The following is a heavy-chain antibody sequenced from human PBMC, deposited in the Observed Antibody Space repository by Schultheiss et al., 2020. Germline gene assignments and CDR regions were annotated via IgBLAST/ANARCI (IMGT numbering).Heavy chain of an antibody. CDR3: ASDGDDYNKFDF. CDR2: ISSNGGST. J-gene: IGHJ4*02. Sequence: GESLKISCSASGFTFSSYAMHWVRQAPGKGLEYVSAISSNGGSTYYADSVKGRFTISRDNSKNTLYLQMSSLRVEDTALYYCASDGDDYNKFDFWGQGALVTVSS. D-gene: IGHD4/OR15-4a*01. CDR1: GFTFSSYA. V-gene: IGHV3-64*04.